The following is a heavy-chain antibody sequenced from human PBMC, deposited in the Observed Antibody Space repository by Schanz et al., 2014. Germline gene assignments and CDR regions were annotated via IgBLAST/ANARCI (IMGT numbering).Heavy chain of an antibody. V-gene: IGHV3-53*01. CDR2: VYMSAAST. Sequence: EVQLVESGGGLIQPGGSLRLSCAVSGFTVSSNYMSWVRQAPGKGLEWVSTVYMSAASTRYADSVKGRFTISRDNAKNSLYLQMNSLRAEDTALYYCAKDRQTTVNRVGYYYGMDVWGQGTTVTVSS. CDR1: GFTVSSNY. D-gene: IGHD4-4*01. J-gene: IGHJ6*02. CDR3: AKDRQTTVNRVGYYYGMDV.